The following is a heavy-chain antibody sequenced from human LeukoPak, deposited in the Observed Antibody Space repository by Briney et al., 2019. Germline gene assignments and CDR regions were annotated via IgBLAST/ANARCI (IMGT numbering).Heavy chain of an antibody. CDR2: INHSGST. D-gene: IGHD6-19*01. CDR3: ARGVAVAGIGYYYYYYMDV. V-gene: IGHV4-34*01. Sequence: SETLSLTCAVYGGSFSGYYWSWIRQPPGKGLGWIGEINHSGSTNYNPSLKSRVTISVDTSKNQFSLKLSSVTAADTAVYYCARGVAVAGIGYYYYYYMDVWGKGTTVTVSS. J-gene: IGHJ6*03. CDR1: GGSFSGYY.